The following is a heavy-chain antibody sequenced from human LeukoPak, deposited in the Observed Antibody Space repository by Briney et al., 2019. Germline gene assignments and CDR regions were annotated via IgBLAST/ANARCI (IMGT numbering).Heavy chain of an antibody. V-gene: IGHV4-59*01. Sequence: SETLSLTCTVSGGSIRSYYWSWIRQPPGKGLEWIGNIYYSGSTNYNPSLKSRVTLSIDTSKDQFSLKLTSVTAADTAVYYCARENYVWGAFDYWGQGALVTVSS. CDR1: GGSIRSYY. CDR3: ARENYVWGAFDY. CDR2: IYYSGST. D-gene: IGHD3-10*02. J-gene: IGHJ4*02.